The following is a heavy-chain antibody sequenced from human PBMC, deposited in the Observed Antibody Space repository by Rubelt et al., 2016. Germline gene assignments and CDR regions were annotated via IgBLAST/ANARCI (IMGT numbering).Heavy chain of an antibody. CDR3: ARLTSENAFDI. V-gene: IGHV3-33*08. D-gene: IGHD3-10*01. Sequence: GESLRLSCAASGFPFSTYAMSWVRQAPGKGLEWVAVIWHDGSKKYYADSVKGRFTISRDNSKSTLNLQMNSLRVEDTAVYYCARLTSENAFDIWGQGTMVTVSS. CDR2: IWHDGSKK. CDR1: GFPFSTYA. J-gene: IGHJ3*02.